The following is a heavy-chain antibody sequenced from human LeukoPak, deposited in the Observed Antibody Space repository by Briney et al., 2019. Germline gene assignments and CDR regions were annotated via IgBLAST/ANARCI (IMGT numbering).Heavy chain of an antibody. V-gene: IGHV4-34*01. J-gene: IGHJ4*02. D-gene: IGHD3-10*01. CDR3: ATYYYGSGSPGFDY. Sequence: SETLSLTCAVYGGSFSGYYWSWIRQPPGKGLEWIGETNHSGSTNYNPSLKSRVTISVDTSKNQFSLKLSSVTAADTAVYYCATYYYGSGSPGFDYWGQGTLVTVSS. CDR1: GGSFSGYY. CDR2: TNHSGST.